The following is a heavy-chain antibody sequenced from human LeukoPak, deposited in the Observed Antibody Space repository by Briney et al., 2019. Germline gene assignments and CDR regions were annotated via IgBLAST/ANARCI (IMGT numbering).Heavy chain of an antibody. CDR2: ISGDGGST. Sequence: PGGSLRLSCAASGFTFDDYAMHWVRQAPGKGLEWVSLISGDGGSTYYADSVKGRFTISRDNSKNSLYLQMNSLRTEDTPWYYCAKDIADNYYDSSGYPSGWGQGTLVTVSS. CDR1: GFTFDDYA. J-gene: IGHJ4*02. V-gene: IGHV3-43*02. CDR3: AKDIADNYYDSSGYPSG. D-gene: IGHD3-22*01.